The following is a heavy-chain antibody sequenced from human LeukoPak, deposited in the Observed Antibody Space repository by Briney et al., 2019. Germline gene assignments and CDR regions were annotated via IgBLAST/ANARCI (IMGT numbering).Heavy chain of an antibody. CDR3: AGAPTGTSRFDY. J-gene: IGHJ4*02. Sequence: GGSLRLSCAASAFTFTKYAMTWVRQAPGEGLEWVSPISGTGAFTFYADSVKGRFTISRDNSKNTLYLQMNSLRADDTAMYYCAGAPTGTSRFDYWGQGTLVTVSS. D-gene: IGHD3-10*01. CDR2: ISGTGAFT. V-gene: IGHV3-23*01. CDR1: AFTFTKYA.